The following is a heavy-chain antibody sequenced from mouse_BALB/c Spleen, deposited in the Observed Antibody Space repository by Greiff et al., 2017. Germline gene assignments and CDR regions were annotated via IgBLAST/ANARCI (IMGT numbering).Heavy chain of an antibody. Sequence: QVQLKQSGAELARPGASVKMSCKASGYTFTSYTMHWVKQRPGQGLEWIGYINPSSGYTNYNQKFKDKATLTADKSSSTAYMQLSSLTSEDSAVYYCARDDYYGSRGAYWGQGTLVTVSA. J-gene: IGHJ3*01. D-gene: IGHD1-1*01. CDR1: GYTFTSYT. V-gene: IGHV1-4*01. CDR2: INPSSGYT. CDR3: ARDDYYGSRGAY.